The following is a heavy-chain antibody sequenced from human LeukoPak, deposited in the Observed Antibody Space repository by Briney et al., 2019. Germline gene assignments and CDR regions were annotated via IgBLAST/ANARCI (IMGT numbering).Heavy chain of an antibody. CDR1: GGSISSGSYY. D-gene: IGHD6-13*01. J-gene: IGHJ4*02. CDR2: IYTSGST. V-gene: IGHV4-61*02. CDR3: ARDHLNKESSSDY. Sequence: PSQTLSLTCTVSGGSISSGSYYWSWIRQPAGKGLEWIGRIYTSGSTNYNPSLKSRVTISVDTSKNQFSLKLSSVTAADTAVYYCARDHLNKESSSDYWGQGTLVTVSS.